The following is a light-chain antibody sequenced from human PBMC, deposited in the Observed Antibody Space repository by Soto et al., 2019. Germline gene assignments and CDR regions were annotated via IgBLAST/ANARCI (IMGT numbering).Light chain of an antibody. CDR3: GTWDGSLSALV. CDR2: DNN. V-gene: IGLV1-51*01. Sequence: QSVLTQPPSLSAAPGQTVTISCSGSSFNIGNNYVSWYQQLPGTAPKLLIYDNNERPSGIPDRFSGSKSGTSATLGITGLQTGDEADYYCGTWDGSLSALVFGGGTKLTVL. CDR1: SFNIGNNY. J-gene: IGLJ2*01.